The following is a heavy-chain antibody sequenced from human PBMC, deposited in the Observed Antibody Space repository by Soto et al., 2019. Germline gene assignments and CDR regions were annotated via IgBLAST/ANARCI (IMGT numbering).Heavy chain of an antibody. CDR1: GGSISSGGYY. V-gene: IGHV4-31*03. CDR2: IYYSGST. Sequence: SETLSLTCTVSGGSISSGGYYWSWIRQHPGKGLEWIGYIYYSGSTYYNPSPKSRVTISVDTSKNQFSLKLSSVTAADTAVYYCARRGYSYNAFEIWGQGTMVTVSS. D-gene: IGHD5-18*01. CDR3: ARRGYSYNAFEI. J-gene: IGHJ3*02.